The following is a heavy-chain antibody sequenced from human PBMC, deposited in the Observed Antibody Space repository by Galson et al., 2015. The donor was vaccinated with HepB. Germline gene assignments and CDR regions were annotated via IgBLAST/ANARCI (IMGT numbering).Heavy chain of an antibody. J-gene: IGHJ1*01. D-gene: IGHD3-16*01. CDR1: GFTFSSYS. CDR3: ARGNEGEWFQH. Sequence: SLRLSCAASGFTFSSYSMNWVRQAPGKGLEWVSYISSSSSTIYYADSVKGRFTISRDNAKNSLYLQMNSLRAEDTAVYYCARGNEGEWFQHWGQGTLVTVSS. V-gene: IGHV3-48*04. CDR2: ISSSSSTI.